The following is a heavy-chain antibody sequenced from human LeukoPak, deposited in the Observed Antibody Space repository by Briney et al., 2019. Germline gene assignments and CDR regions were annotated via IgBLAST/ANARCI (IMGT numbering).Heavy chain of an antibody. CDR3: ARVIGVAGWTDY. D-gene: IGHD6-19*01. CDR2: INHSGST. Sequence: SETLSLTCAVYGGSFSGYYWSWIRQPPGKGLEWIGEINHSGSTNYNPSLKSRVTISVDTSKNQFSLKLSSVTAADTAVYYCARVIGVAGWTDYWGQRTLVTVSS. J-gene: IGHJ4*02. V-gene: IGHV4-34*01. CDR1: GGSFSGYY.